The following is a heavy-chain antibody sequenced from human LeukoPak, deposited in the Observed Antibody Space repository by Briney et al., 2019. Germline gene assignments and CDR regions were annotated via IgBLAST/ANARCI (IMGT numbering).Heavy chain of an antibody. CDR1: GYSISSGYY. D-gene: IGHD5-12*01. V-gene: IGHV4-38-2*02. Sequence: SETLSLTCTVSGYSISSGYYWGWIRQPPGKGLEWIGSIYHSGSTYYNPSLKSRVTISVDTSKNQFSLKLRSVTAADTAVYYCARSGSGYLRYYFDYWGQGTLVTVSS. J-gene: IGHJ4*02. CDR2: IYHSGST. CDR3: ARSGSGYLRYYFDY.